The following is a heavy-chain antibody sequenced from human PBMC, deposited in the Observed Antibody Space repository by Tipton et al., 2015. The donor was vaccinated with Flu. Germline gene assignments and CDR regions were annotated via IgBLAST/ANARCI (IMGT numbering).Heavy chain of an antibody. D-gene: IGHD3-10*01. CDR2: VYYSGTT. CDR1: GGSVNSGFYY. V-gene: IGHV4-61*01. CDR3: ASTSNYGRRIEPNFDY. Sequence: TLSLTCTVSGGSVNSGFYYWSWIRRPPGKALEWIGSVYYSGTTNYNPSLKSRVTISVDTSKTQLSLKLSSVTVADTAVYYCASTSNYGRRIEPNFDYWGQGILVTVS. J-gene: IGHJ4*02.